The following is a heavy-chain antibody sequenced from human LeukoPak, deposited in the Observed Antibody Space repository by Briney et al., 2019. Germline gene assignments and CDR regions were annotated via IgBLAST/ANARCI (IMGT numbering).Heavy chain of an antibody. J-gene: IGHJ4*02. CDR3: ARVLMVVVEADYFNY. V-gene: IGHV3-7*01. D-gene: IGHD2-15*01. CDR2: IKQDGSEK. Sequence: GGSLRLSCAASGFTFSSYWMSWVRQAPGKGLEWVANIKQDGSEKYYVDSVKGRFTISRDNAKNSLYLQMNSLRAEDTAVYYWARVLMVVVEADYFNYGAREPWSPSPQ. CDR1: GFTFSSYW.